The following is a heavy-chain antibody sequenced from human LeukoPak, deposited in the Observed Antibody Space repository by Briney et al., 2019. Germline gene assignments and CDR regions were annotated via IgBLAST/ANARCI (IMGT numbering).Heavy chain of an antibody. CDR2: IYYSGST. D-gene: IGHD5-18*01. CDR1: GGSISSYY. V-gene: IGHV4-59*08. CDR3: ARGSGYSYTSYYYYGMDV. J-gene: IGHJ6*02. Sequence: SETLSLTRTVSGGSISSYYWSWIRQPPGKGLEWIGYIYYSGSTNYNPSLKSRVTISVDTSKNQFPLKLSSVTAADTAVYYCARGSGYSYTSYYYYGMDVWGQGTTVTVSS.